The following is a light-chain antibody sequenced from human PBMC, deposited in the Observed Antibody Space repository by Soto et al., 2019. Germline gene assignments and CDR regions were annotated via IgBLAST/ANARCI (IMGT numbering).Light chain of an antibody. CDR2: GTS. Sequence: IVLAPSPGTLSLSPGERATLSRRASQSVRSSFLAWYQQKRGQPPRLLMYGTSSRATGVPDRFSGSGSGTDFTLTISRLEPEDFAVFYCQHYDSLPITFGQGTRLEIK. V-gene: IGKV3-20*01. CDR1: QSVRSSF. J-gene: IGKJ5*01. CDR3: QHYDSLPIT.